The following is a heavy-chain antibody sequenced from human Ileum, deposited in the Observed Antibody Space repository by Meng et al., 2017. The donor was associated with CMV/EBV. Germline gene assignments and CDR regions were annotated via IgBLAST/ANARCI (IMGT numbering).Heavy chain of an antibody. CDR3: ARSVYGGNDFDS. J-gene: IGHJ4*02. V-gene: IGHV3-21*01. CDR2: ITGTSYYI. D-gene: IGHD4-23*01. CDR1: GFTFSTYS. Sequence: ESLKISCAASGFTFSTYSMNWVRQAPGKGLEWVSSITGTSYYIYYADSVKGRFAISRDNAKNSLYLQMNSLRAEDTAVYYCARSVYGGNDFDSWGQGTLVTVSS.